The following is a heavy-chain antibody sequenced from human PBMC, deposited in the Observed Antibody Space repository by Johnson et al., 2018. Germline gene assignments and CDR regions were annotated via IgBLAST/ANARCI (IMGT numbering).Heavy chain of an antibody. V-gene: IGHV3-48*01. CDR3: ARDPLV. Sequence: EVQLVETGGGLVQPGGSLRLSCAASGFTFSSYNMNWVRQAPGKGLEWVAYISSRSTTFYGDSVQGRFTGSRDNAKNSLYRQMNSLTGEDTAVYYCARDPLVWGKGTTVTVSA. CDR2: ISSRSTT. CDR1: GFTFSSYN. J-gene: IGHJ6*04.